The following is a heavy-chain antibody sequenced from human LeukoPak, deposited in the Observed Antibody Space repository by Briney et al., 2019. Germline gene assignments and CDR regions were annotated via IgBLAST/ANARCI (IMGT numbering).Heavy chain of an antibody. J-gene: IGHJ6*03. CDR2: IIPIFGTA. CDR1: GYTFTGYY. V-gene: IGHV1-69*13. CDR3: AREVGGTGTTPEDPDYYYYMDV. D-gene: IGHD1-7*01. Sequence: SVKVSCKASGYTFTGYYMHWVRQAPGQGLEWMGGIIPIFGTANYAQKFQGRVTITADESTSTAYMELSSLRSEDTAVYYCAREVGGTGTTPEDPDYYYYMDVWGKGTTVTVSS.